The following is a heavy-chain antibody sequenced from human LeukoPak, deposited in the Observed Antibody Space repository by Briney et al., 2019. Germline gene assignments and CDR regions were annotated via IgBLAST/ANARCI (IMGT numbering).Heavy chain of an antibody. J-gene: IGHJ4*02. D-gene: IGHD3-22*01. V-gene: IGHV3-23*01. Sequence: GGSLRPSCAASGFTFSSYAMSWVRQAPGKGLEWVSAISGSGGSSYYADSVKGRFTISRDNSKNTLYLQMNSLRAEDTAVYYCAKDSKYYDSSGYYFDYWGQGALVTVSS. CDR1: GFTFSSYA. CDR2: ISGSGGSS. CDR3: AKDSKYYDSSGYYFDY.